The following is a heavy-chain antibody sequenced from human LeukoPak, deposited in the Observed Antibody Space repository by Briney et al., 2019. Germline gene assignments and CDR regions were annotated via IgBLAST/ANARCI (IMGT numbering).Heavy chain of an antibody. CDR2: IYYSGNT. CDR1: GGSIRSYY. D-gene: IGHD1-26*01. J-gene: IGHJ5*02. Sequence: SETLSLTCTVSGGSIRSYYWSWIRQPPGKGLEWIGYIYYSGNTNYNPSLKSRVTISVDTSKNQFSLKLSSVTAADTAVYYCARGSSGSYYYGQVWFDPWGQGTLVTVSS. V-gene: IGHV4-59*01. CDR3: ARGSSGSYYYGQVWFDP.